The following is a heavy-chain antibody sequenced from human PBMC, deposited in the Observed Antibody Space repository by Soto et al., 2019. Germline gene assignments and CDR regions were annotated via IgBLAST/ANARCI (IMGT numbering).Heavy chain of an antibody. V-gene: IGHV1-69*01. J-gene: IGHJ5*02. D-gene: IGHD3-10*01. Sequence: QVPLVQSGAEVNKPGSSVTVSCKASGGTFSSYAIHWVLQAPGQGLEWRGGIIPMYGPAKYAQRFQGRVTITADQSTTTASRERTSLTSHDTDVYYCARVTSMVRGVIDNWFDPWGHGTLVTGSS. CDR1: GGTFSSYA. CDR3: ARVTSMVRGVIDNWFDP. CDR2: IIPMYGPA.